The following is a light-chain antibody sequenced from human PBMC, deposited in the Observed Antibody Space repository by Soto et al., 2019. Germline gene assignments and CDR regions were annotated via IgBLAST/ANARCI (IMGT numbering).Light chain of an antibody. V-gene: IGLV2-14*03. CDR1: NSDVGGYNY. CDR2: DVS. Sequence: QSALTQPASVSGSPGQSITISCTGTNSDVGGYNYVSWYQHHPGKAPKLMIYDVSNRPSGVSNRFSGSKSGNTASLTISGLQAEDEADYYCSLYTTSTILVVFGGGTKVTVL. J-gene: IGLJ2*01. CDR3: SLYTTSTILVV.